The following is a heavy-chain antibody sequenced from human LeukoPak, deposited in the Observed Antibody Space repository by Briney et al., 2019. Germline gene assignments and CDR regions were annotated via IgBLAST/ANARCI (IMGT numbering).Heavy chain of an antibody. D-gene: IGHD3-16*01. J-gene: IGHJ4*02. CDR1: GFTFSSYS. CDR3: ARAGGGILDY. CDR2: ISYDGSNK. Sequence: GGSLRLSCAVSGFTFSSYSMNWVRQAPGKGLEWVAVISYDGSNKYYADSVKGRFTISRDDSKNTLYLQMNSLRAEDTAVYYCARAGGGILDYWGQGTLVTVSS. V-gene: IGHV3-30*03.